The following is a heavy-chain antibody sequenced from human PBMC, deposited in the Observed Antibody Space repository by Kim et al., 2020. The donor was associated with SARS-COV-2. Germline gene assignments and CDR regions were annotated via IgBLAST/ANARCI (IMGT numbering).Heavy chain of an antibody. CDR3: AKDRW. J-gene: IGHJ4*02. V-gene: IGHV3-23*01. Sequence: SGRDGSTYYAESVKGRFTISRDNSKNTLYLQMNSLRAEDTAVYYCAKDRWWGQGTLVTVSS. CDR2: SGRDGST.